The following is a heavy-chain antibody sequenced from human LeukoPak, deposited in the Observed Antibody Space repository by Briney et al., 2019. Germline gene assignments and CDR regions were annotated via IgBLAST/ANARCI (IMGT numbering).Heavy chain of an antibody. D-gene: IGHD5-18*01. CDR2: INHSGST. CDR3: ARLGALRGYSYGYGRRRFDP. Sequence: SETLSLTCAVYGGSFSGYYWSWIRQPPGKGLEWIREINHSGSTNYNPSLKSRVTISVDTSKNQFSLKLSSVTAADTAVHYCARLGALRGYSYGYGRRRFDPWGQGTLVTVSS. J-gene: IGHJ5*02. CDR1: GGSFSGYY. V-gene: IGHV4-34*01.